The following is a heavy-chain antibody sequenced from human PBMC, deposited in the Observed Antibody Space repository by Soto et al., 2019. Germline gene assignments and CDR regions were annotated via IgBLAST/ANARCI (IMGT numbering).Heavy chain of an antibody. CDR1: GGSFSVYY. CDR2: INHSGST. CDR3: ARGSAGTAPLSFDY. Sequence: PSETLSLTCAVYGGSFSVYYWSWIRHPPGKGLEWIGEINHSGSTNYNPSLKSRVTISVDTSKNQFSLKLSSVTAADTAVYYCARGSAGTAPLSFDYWGQGTLVTVSS. V-gene: IGHV4-34*01. J-gene: IGHJ4*02. D-gene: IGHD1-1*01.